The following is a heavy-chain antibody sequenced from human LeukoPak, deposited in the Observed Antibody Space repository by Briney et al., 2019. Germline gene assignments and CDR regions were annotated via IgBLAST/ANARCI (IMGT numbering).Heavy chain of an antibody. Sequence: GGSLRLSCAASGFTFSNAWMSWVRQAPGKGLEWVGRIKRKIDGETTDYAAPVKGRFTISRDDSKNSLYLQMNSLKTEDTAMYYCTTDDPVNRSWGQGTLVTVSS. CDR2: IKRKIDGETT. D-gene: IGHD2/OR15-2a*01. CDR1: GFTFSNAW. J-gene: IGHJ4*02. CDR3: TTDDPVNRS. V-gene: IGHV3-15*01.